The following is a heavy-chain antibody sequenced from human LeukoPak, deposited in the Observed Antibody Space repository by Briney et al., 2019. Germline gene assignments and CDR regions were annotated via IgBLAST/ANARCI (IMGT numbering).Heavy chain of an antibody. D-gene: IGHD3-10*01. CDR2: FNPNSGGT. J-gene: IGHJ2*01. V-gene: IGHV1-2*06. CDR1: EYTFTGYY. CDR3: ARERTYYYFDL. Sequence: GASVKVSCKASEYTFTGYYLHWVRQAPGQGLEWMGRFNPNSGGTEYEQKFQGRVTMTRDTSISTAYMELSSLRSDDTAVYYCARERTYYYFDLWAVAPWSLSPQ.